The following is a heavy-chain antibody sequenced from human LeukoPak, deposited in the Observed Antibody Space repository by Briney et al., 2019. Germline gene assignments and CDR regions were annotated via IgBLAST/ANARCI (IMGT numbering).Heavy chain of an antibody. D-gene: IGHD2-8*01. CDR3: AKVMVVASTTARGWFDA. J-gene: IGHJ5*02. V-gene: IGHV3-23*01. CDR1: GFTFSTYA. CDR2: INGRGGST. Sequence: SGGSLRLSCAASGFTFSTYAMTWVRQAPGKGLEWIASINGRGGSTDYADSVGGRFTISRDNSKDTLYLQMNNLRAEDTAIYYCAKVMVVASTTARGWFDAWGQGTLVTVSS.